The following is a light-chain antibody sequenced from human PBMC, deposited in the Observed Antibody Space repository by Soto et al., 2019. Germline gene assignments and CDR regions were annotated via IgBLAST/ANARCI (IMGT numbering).Light chain of an antibody. CDR2: KAS. Sequence: DLPMTTSPSPHPGTVGDRVTITCRARQTISSWSSWQQHKPGKPPKLMIYKASTRKSGVPSRFSGRGSGTESPLTISRLQPDDFATYYCQHYNSYSEAFGQGTQVDIK. CDR1: QTISSW. V-gene: IGKV1-5*03. J-gene: IGKJ1*01. CDR3: QHYNSYSEA.